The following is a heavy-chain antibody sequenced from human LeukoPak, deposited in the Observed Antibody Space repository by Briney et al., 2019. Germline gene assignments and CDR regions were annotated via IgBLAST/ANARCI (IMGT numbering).Heavy chain of an antibody. CDR2: IYPGDSGI. J-gene: IGHJ4*02. Sequence: GESLKVSGKGSGYSFTSYWIGWVRQMPGKGLEWMGIIYPGDSGIRYSPFFQGQVTISADKSISTAYLQWSSLKASDTAMYYCARRGSSTPHFDFWGQGTLVTVSS. V-gene: IGHV5-51*01. CDR1: GYSFTSYW. D-gene: IGHD6-19*01. CDR3: ARRGSSTPHFDF.